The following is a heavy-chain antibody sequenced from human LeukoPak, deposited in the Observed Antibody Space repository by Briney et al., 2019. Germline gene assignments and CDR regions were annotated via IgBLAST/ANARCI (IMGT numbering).Heavy chain of an antibody. V-gene: IGHV4-61*01. J-gene: IGHJ4*02. CDR1: GGSVSSGSYY. CDR2: IYYSAST. CDR3: ARGSRGYSYG. D-gene: IGHD5-18*01. Sequence: SQTLSLTCTVSGGSVSSGSYYWNWIRQPPGKGLEWIGYIYYSASTNYNPSLKSRVTMSVDTSNNQFSLKLSSVTAADTAVYYCARGSRGYSYGWGQGTLVTVSS.